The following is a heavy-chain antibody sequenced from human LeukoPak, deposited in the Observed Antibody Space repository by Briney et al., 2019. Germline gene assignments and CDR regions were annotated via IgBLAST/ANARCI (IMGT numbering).Heavy chain of an antibody. J-gene: IGHJ5*02. Sequence: SETLSLTCTVSGGSISSHYWSWIRQPPGKGLEWIGYIYYSGSTNYNPSLKSRVTISVDTSKNQFSLKLSSVTAADTAVYYCARGNGATSWFDPWGQGTLVTVSS. D-gene: IGHD1-26*01. CDR2: IYYSGST. CDR3: ARGNGATSWFDP. V-gene: IGHV4-59*08. CDR1: GGSISSHY.